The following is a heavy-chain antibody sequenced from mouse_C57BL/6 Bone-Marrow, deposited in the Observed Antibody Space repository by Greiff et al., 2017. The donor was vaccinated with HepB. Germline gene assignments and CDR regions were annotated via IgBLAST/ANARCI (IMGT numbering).Heavy chain of an antibody. J-gene: IGHJ4*01. Sequence: EVKLLESGPGLAKPSQTPSLTCSVTGYPITSDYWNWLRKFPGNKLEYMGYISYSGSTYYNPSLKSRISITRDTSKNQDYLQLNSVTTEDTATYYCARYRTVVAFDGMDYWGQGTSVTVSS. CDR2: ISYSGST. V-gene: IGHV3-8*01. CDR1: GYPITSDY. D-gene: IGHD1-1*01. CDR3: ARYRTVVAFDGMDY.